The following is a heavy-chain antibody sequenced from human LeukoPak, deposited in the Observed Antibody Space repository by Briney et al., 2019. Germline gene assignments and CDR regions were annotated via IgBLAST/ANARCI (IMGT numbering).Heavy chain of an antibody. Sequence: ASVKVSCKASGYTFPNYDINWVRQATGQGLEWMGWMNFNSGNTGYAQKFQGRVTMTRNTAISTVYMELSSLRSEDTAIYYCAKVGLGNTAIHIWGQGTMVTVSS. J-gene: IGHJ3*02. CDR3: AKVGLGNTAIHI. CDR1: GYTFPNYD. V-gene: IGHV1-8*01. D-gene: IGHD5-18*01. CDR2: MNFNSGNT.